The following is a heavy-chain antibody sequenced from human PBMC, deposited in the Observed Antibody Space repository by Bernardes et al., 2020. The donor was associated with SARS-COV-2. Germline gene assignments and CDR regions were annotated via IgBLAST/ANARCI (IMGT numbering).Heavy chain of an antibody. Sequence: GGSLRLSCAASGFTLNSNFMFWFRQAPGKGLEWVSIIHTGTTTYYADSVKGRFIISRDASKNTLYLQMYSLRAEDTAVYYCARDQPTTSDYGLDVWGQGTTVTVSS. V-gene: IGHV3-66*01. CDR3: ARDQPTTSDYGLDV. J-gene: IGHJ6*02. CDR1: GFTLNSNF. D-gene: IGHD1-7*01. CDR2: IHTGTTT.